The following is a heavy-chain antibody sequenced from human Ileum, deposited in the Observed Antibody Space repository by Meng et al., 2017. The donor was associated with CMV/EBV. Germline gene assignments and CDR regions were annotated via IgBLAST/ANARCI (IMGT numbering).Heavy chain of an antibody. D-gene: IGHD3-10*01. J-gene: IGHJ4*02. CDR3: ARTGRFGSYYFDY. CDR1: GGSISSYY. V-gene: IGHV4-59*01. Sequence: VELQGSDPGLVKPSETLSPTCRVSGGSISSYYWSWIRQAPGKGLGWIGYVYSTGSTNYSPSLRSRVTISVDTSRNQFSLRLSSVTAADTAVYYCARTGRFGSYYFDYWGQGTLVTVSS. CDR2: VYSTGST.